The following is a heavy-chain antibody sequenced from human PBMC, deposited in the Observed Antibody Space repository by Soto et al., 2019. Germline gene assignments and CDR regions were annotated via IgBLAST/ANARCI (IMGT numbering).Heavy chain of an antibody. D-gene: IGHD2-2*01. Sequence: ASVKVSCKASGYTFTSYAMHWVRQAPGQRLEWMGWINAGNGNTKYSQKFQGRVSITRDTSANTDYMELSSLRSEDTAVYYCARHVPYCSSTSHCAYGMDVWGQGTTVTVSS. CDR2: INAGNGNT. CDR3: ARHVPYCSSTSHCAYGMDV. CDR1: GYTFTSYA. J-gene: IGHJ6*02. V-gene: IGHV1-3*01.